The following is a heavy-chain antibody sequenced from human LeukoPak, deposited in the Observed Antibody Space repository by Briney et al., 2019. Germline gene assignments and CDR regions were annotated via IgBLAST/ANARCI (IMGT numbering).Heavy chain of an antibody. D-gene: IGHD2-2*01. Sequence: GGSLRLSCAASGFTFSSYGMHWVRQAPGKGLEWVAVISYDGSNKYYADSVKGRFTISGDNSKNTLYLQMNSLRAEDTAVYYCAKGVGAQFDYWGQGTLVTVSS. CDR3: AKGVGAQFDY. CDR1: GFTFSSYG. CDR2: ISYDGSNK. J-gene: IGHJ4*02. V-gene: IGHV3-30*18.